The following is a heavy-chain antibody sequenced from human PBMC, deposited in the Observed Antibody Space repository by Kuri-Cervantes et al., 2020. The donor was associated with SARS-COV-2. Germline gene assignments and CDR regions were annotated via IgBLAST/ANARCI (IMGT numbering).Heavy chain of an antibody. CDR3: ARRYGGHFHAVAAPGPYYFDY. J-gene: IGHJ4*02. CDR1: GYSISSGYY. Sequence: SQTLSLTCAVSGYSISSGYYWGWIRQPPGKGLEWIGSIYHSGSTYYNPSLKSRVTISVDTSKNQFPLKLSSVTAADTAVYYCARRYGGHFHAVAAPGPYYFDYWGQGTLVTVSS. CDR2: IYHSGST. V-gene: IGHV4-38-2*01. D-gene: IGHD6-19*01.